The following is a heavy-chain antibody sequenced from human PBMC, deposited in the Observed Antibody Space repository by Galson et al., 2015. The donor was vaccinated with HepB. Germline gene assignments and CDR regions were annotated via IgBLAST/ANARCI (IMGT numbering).Heavy chain of an antibody. Sequence: SVKVSCKASGGTFSSYTISWVRQAPGQGLEWMGRIIPILGIANYAQKFQGRVTITADKSTSTAYMELSSLRSEDTAVYYCARAEAYGVLRTQGDIWGQGTMVTVSS. CDR1: GGTFSSYT. J-gene: IGHJ3*02. D-gene: IGHD2/OR15-2a*01. V-gene: IGHV1-69*02. CDR2: IIPILGIA. CDR3: ARAEAYGVLRTQGDI.